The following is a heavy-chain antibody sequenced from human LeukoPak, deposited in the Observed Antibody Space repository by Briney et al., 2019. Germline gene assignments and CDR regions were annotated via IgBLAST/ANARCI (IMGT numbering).Heavy chain of an antibody. D-gene: IGHD3-22*01. V-gene: IGHV4-34*01. CDR3: ARGLNYGGSGYYFDS. CDR2: INHSGST. CDR1: GGSFSGYY. Sequence: PSETLSLTCAVYGGSFSGYYWSWIRQPPGKGLEWIGEINHSGSTNYNPSLKSRVTISVDTSKNRFSLKLSSVTAADTAVYYCARGLNYGGSGYYFDSWGPGTLVTVSS. J-gene: IGHJ4*02.